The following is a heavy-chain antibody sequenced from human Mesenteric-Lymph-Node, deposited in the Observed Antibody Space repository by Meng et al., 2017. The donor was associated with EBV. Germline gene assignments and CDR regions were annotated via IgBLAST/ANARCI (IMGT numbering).Heavy chain of an antibody. CDR2: IGTRGISA. CDR1: GFSVSDHY. CDR3: ATTYSSGWFES. V-gene: IGHV3-11*01. Sequence: QLEGAGGGLVKPGGSLRLPCEASGFSVSDHYLSWIRQAPGKGPEWISYIGTRGISAIYADSVRGRFSISRDNTKNSLYLQMNSLRAEDTAVYYCATTYSSGWFESWGQGTLVTVSS. J-gene: IGHJ5*01. D-gene: IGHD3-22*01.